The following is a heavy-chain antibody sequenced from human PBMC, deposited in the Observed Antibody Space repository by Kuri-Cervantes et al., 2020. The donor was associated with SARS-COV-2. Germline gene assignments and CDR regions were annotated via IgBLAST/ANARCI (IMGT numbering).Heavy chain of an antibody. CDR1: GYTFTSYY. CDR3: ARDEGYCGGDCYLSHGMDV. D-gene: IGHD2-21*02. CDR2: INPSGGST. J-gene: IGHJ6*02. V-gene: IGHV1-46*01. Sequence: ASVKVSCKASGYTFTSYYMHWVRQAPGQGLEWMGIINPSGGSTSYAQKFQGRVTMTRDTSTSTVYMELSSLRSEDTAVYYCARDEGYCGGDCYLSHGMDVWGQGTTVTVSS.